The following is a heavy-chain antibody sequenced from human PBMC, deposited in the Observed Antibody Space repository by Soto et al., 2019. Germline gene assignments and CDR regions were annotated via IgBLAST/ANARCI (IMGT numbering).Heavy chain of an antibody. D-gene: IGHD4-17*01. CDR2: ISYHGKNK. Sequence: ESGGGVVQPGGSLRLSCAASGFTFSSYGMHWVRQAPGKGLEWVAVISYHGKNKYYADSVQGRLTISRDNSKNTLYLQMNSLRTDDTAVYYCGKYTDYCDYADWFEPWGQGTLVTVSS. CDR3: GKYTDYCDYADWFEP. V-gene: IGHV3-30*18. CDR1: GFTFSSYG. J-gene: IGHJ5*02.